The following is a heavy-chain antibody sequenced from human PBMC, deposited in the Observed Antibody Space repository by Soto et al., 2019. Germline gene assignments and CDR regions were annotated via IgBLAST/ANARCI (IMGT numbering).Heavy chain of an antibody. J-gene: IGHJ4*02. V-gene: IGHV3-30*18. D-gene: IGHD6-13*01. CDR1: GFTFSSYG. CDR3: AKDRTLYSSSWYIGGGLGY. Sequence: PGGSLRLSCAASGFTFSSYGMHWVRQAPGKGLEWVAVISYDGSNKYYADSVKGRFTISRDNSKNTLYLQMNSLRAEDTAVYYCAKDRTLYSSSWYIGGGLGYWGQGTLVTVSS. CDR2: ISYDGSNK.